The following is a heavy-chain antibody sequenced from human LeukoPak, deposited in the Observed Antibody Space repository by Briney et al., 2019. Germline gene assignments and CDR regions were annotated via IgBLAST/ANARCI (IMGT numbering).Heavy chain of an antibody. CDR3: AKRTGATMVRGVYVDY. J-gene: IGHJ4*02. Sequence: TGGSLRLSCAASGFTFSSYAMSWVRQAPGKGLEWVSAISGSGGSTYYADSVKGRFTISRDNSKNTLYLQMSSLRAEDTAVYYCAKRTGATMVRGVYVDYWGQGTLVTVSS. V-gene: IGHV3-23*01. D-gene: IGHD3-10*01. CDR1: GFTFSSYA. CDR2: ISGSGGST.